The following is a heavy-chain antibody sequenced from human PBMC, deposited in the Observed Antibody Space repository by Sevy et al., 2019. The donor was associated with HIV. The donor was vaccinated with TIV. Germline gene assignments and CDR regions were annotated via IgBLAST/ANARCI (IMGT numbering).Heavy chain of an antibody. D-gene: IGHD3-22*01. J-gene: IGHJ4*02. CDR3: ARAESGYYFDY. V-gene: IGHV3-33*01. CDR2: IWYDGSNK. Sequence: WGSLRLSCAASGFTFSSYGMHWVRQAPGKGLEWVAVIWYDGSNKYYADSVKGRFTISRDNSKNTLYLQMNSLRAEDTAVYYCARAESGYYFDYWGQGTLVTVSS. CDR1: GFTFSSYG.